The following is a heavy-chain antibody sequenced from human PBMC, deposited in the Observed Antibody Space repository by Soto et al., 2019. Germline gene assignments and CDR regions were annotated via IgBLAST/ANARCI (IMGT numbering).Heavy chain of an antibody. J-gene: IGHJ4*02. CDR2: IWYDGSQK. D-gene: IGHD2-21*02. V-gene: IGHV3-33*06. Sequence: GGSLRLSCAASGFTFSTYGMHWVRQAPGKGLERMTVIWYDGSQKYYGDSVNGRFTISRDNSKNTVYLQMNSLRVEDTAVYYCVKDHCGGDCYSEPYFDFWGRGSQVTVSS. CDR1: GFTFSTYG. CDR3: VKDHCGGDCYSEPYFDF.